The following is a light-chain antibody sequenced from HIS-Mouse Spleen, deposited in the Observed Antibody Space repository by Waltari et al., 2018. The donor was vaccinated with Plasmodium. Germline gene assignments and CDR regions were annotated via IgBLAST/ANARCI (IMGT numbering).Light chain of an antibody. CDR1: QGISSA. CDR2: DAS. CDR3: QQLNSYPIFT. J-gene: IGKJ3*01. V-gene: IGKV1-13*02. Sequence: AIQLTQSPSSLSASVGARVTITCRASQGISSALAWYQQKPGKAPKLLIYDASSLESGVPSRFSGSGSGTDFTLTISSLQPEDFATYYCQQLNSYPIFTFGPGTKVDIK.